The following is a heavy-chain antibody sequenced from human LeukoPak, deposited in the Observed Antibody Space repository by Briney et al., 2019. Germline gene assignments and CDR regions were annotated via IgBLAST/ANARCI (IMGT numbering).Heavy chain of an antibody. Sequence: SETLSLTCTVSGGYIGSYYWSWIRQPAGKGLEWIGRIYTSENTDYNPSLKSRVTMSVDMSTSQFSLRLTSVTAADTAVYYCASDGDYGDYSKIFYYMDVWGKGTTVTVSS. CDR1: GGYIGSYY. CDR2: IYTSENT. J-gene: IGHJ6*03. D-gene: IGHD4-17*01. V-gene: IGHV4-4*07. CDR3: ASDGDYGDYSKIFYYMDV.